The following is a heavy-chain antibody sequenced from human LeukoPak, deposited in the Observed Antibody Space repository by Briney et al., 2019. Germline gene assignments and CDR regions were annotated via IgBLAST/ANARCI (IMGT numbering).Heavy chain of an antibody. J-gene: IGHJ4*02. V-gene: IGHV4-39*07. D-gene: IGHD6-19*01. CDR3: ARGGHTSGWYPFDY. CDR1: GGSIISSSYY. CDR2: IYYSGST. Sequence: SETLSLTCTVSGGSIISSSYYWGWIRQPPGKGLEWIGNIYYSGSTYYNPSLKSRVSISVDTSKNQFSLKLNSVTAADTAVYYCARGGHTSGWYPFDYWGQGTLVTVSS.